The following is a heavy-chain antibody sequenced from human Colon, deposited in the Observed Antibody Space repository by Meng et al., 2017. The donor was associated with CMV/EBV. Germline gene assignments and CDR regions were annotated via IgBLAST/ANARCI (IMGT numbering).Heavy chain of an antibody. CDR2: VYYNGNT. CDR3: ASNPRGILIRLFDF. CDR1: GGSISTNSYY. V-gene: IGHV4-39*07. J-gene: IGHJ4*02. Sequence: SETLSLTCTVSGGSISTNSYYWGWIRQPPGKGLEWIGSVYYNGNTYLNPSLESRVTMSRDTSKNQFSLKLSSVTAADTAVYYCASNPRGILIRLFDFWGQGTLVTVSS. D-gene: IGHD2-15*01.